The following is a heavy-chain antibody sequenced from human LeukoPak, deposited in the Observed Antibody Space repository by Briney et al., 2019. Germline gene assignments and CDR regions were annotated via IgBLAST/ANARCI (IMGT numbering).Heavy chain of an antibody. CDR2: IYTSGST. J-gene: IGHJ4*02. CDR1: GGSISSYY. Sequence: SETLSLTCTVSGGSISSYYWSLIRQPAGKGLEWIGRIYTSGSTNYNPSLKSRVTMSVDTSKNQFSLKLSSVTAADTAVYYCARAGYYDSSGYYSFDYWGQGTLVTVSS. CDR3: ARAGYYDSSGYYSFDY. D-gene: IGHD3-22*01. V-gene: IGHV4-4*07.